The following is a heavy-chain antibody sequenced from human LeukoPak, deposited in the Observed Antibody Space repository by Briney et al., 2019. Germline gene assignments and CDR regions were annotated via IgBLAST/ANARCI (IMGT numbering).Heavy chain of an antibody. J-gene: IGHJ5*02. CDR1: GFTFSSYW. Sequence: VGSLWCTLAASGFTFSSYWRHWVRQAPGKGLVWVSRINSDGSSTSYADSVKGRFTISRDNAKNTLYLQMNSLRAEDTAVYYCARVQGRMAWFDPWGRGTRDPVSS. CDR2: INSDGSST. D-gene: IGHD5-24*01. V-gene: IGHV3-74*01. CDR3: ARVQGRMAWFDP.